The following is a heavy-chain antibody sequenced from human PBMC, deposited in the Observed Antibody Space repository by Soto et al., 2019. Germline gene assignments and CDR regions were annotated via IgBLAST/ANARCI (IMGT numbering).Heavy chain of an antibody. CDR1: GFSLSTSGVG. J-gene: IGHJ4*02. CDR3: AHLVVAGITYSFDS. Sequence: QITLKESGPTLVKPAQTLTLTCTFSGFSLSTSGVGVGWIRQPPGKALEWLTFIYWDDDKRNSPFLKSRLTITNDTSKNHVALTMTNMAPVDTATYYCAHLVVAGITYSFDSWGQGTLVTVSS. CDR2: IYWDDDK. V-gene: IGHV2-5*02. D-gene: IGHD2-15*01.